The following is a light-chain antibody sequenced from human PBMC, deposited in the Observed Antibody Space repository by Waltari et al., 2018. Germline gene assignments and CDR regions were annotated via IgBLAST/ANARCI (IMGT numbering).Light chain of an antibody. CDR2: DVT. Sequence: QSALTQPASVSGSPGQSITISCSGTSSDIGSYNLVSWYQQHPGKAPKLLIYDVTERPSGVSDRFSGSKSGNAASLTISWLQAEDEADYYCSSYAGTSTSVLLGGGTKLTVL. J-gene: IGLJ2*01. CDR1: SSDIGSYNL. V-gene: IGLV2-23*02. CDR3: SSYAGTSTSVL.